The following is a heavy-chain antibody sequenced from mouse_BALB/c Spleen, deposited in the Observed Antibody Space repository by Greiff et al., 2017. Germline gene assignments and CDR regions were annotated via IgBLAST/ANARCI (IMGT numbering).Heavy chain of an antibody. D-gene: IGHD2-14*01. V-gene: IGHV1-7*01. CDR2: INPSTGYT. CDR1: GYTFTSYW. Sequence: VQLQQSGAELAKPGASVKMSCKASGYTFTSYWMHWVKQRPGQGLEWIGYINPSTGYTEYNQKFKDKATLTADKSSSTAYMQLSSLTSEDSAVYYCARRYDLYAMDYWGQGTSVTVSS. J-gene: IGHJ4*01. CDR3: ARRYDLYAMDY.